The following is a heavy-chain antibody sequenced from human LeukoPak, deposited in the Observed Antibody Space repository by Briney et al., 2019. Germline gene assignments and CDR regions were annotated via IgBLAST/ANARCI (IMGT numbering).Heavy chain of an antibody. CDR2: IYYSGST. CDR1: GGSISSYY. V-gene: IGHV4-39*07. J-gene: IGHJ4*02. CDR3: ARAITYYYGSGSYHFDY. Sequence: SETLSLTCTVSGGSISSYYWSWIRQPPGKGLEWIGSIYYSGSTYYNPSLKSRVTISVDTSKNQFSLKLSSVTAADTAVYYCARAITYYYGSGSYHFDYWGQGTLVTVSS. D-gene: IGHD3-10*01.